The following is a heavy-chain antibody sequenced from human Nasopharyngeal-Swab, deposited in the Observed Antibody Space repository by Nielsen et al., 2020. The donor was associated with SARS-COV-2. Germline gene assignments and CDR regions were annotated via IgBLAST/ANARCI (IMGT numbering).Heavy chain of an antibody. D-gene: IGHD3-3*01. CDR3: AREIFGVANYYYYYMDV. Sequence: ASVKVSCKASGYTFTSYGISWVRQATGQGLEWMGWISAYNGNTNYAQKLQGRVTMTTDTSTSTAYMELRSLRSDDTAVYYGAREIFGVANYYYYYMDVWGKGTTVTVSS. V-gene: IGHV1-18*01. J-gene: IGHJ6*03. CDR2: ISAYNGNT. CDR1: GYTFTSYG.